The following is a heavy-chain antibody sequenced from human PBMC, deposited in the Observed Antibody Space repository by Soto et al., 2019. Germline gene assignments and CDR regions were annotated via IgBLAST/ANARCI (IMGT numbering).Heavy chain of an antibody. J-gene: IGHJ5*02. Sequence: GGSLRLSCAASGFSFSSFWMHWVRQVPGKGLVWVSRINTDGSRTNFADSVKGRFTISRDNAKSTVYLQMNSLRTDDTAVYYCARADDTRGGNWFDPWGQGTLVTVSS. D-gene: IGHD3-22*01. V-gene: IGHV3-74*01. CDR3: ARADDTRGGNWFDP. CDR2: INTDGSRT. CDR1: GFSFSSFW.